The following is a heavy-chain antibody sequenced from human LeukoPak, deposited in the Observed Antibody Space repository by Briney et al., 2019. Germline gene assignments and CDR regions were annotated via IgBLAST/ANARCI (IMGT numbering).Heavy chain of an antibody. CDR3: ARDHYGYSSGSGFDC. CDR1: GYTFTGYY. D-gene: IGHD3-10*01. V-gene: IGHV1-2*06. CDR2: INPNSGGT. J-gene: IGHJ4*02. Sequence: ASVKVSCKACGYTFTGYYMHWVRQAPGQGLEWMGRINPNSGGTNYAQRFQGRVTMTRDTSISTAYMELSRLRSDDTAVYYCARDHYGYSSGSGFDCWGQGILVTVSS.